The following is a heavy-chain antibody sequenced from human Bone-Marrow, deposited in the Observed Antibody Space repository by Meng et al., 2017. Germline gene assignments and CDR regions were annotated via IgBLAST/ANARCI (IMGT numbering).Heavy chain of an antibody. V-gene: IGHV1-2*06. CDR3: ARDEDISAAGKLFGDY. Sequence: QVQLVQSGAEVKKPGASVKVSCKASGYTFTGYYMHWVRQAPGQGLEWMGRINPNSGGTNYAQKFQGRVTMTGDTSISTAYMDLSGLRSDDTAVYYCARDEDISAAGKLFGDYWGQGTLVTVSS. D-gene: IGHD6-13*01. CDR2: INPNSGGT. J-gene: IGHJ4*02. CDR1: GYTFTGYY.